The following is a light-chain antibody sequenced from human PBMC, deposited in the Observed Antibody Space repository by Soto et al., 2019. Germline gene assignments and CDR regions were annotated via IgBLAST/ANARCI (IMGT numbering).Light chain of an antibody. CDR1: QSISTW. CDR2: DAS. V-gene: IGKV1-5*01. J-gene: IGKJ2*01. CDR3: QHYNRFPYT. Sequence: LSASVGDRVTITCRASQSISTWLAWYQQKPGKAPKFLIYDASSLESGVPSRFSGSGSGTEFTLTISSLQPDDFATYFCQHYNRFPYTFGQGTKVDIK.